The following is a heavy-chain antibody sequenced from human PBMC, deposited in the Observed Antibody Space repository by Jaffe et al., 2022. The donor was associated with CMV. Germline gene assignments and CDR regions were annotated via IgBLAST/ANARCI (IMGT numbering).Heavy chain of an antibody. V-gene: IGHV4-39*01. CDR1: GGSISSSSYY. J-gene: IGHJ6*03. CDR2: IYYSGST. D-gene: IGHD2-15*01. CDR3: ASGYCSGGSCFRLDYYYYYMDV. Sequence: QLQLQESGPGLVKPSETLSLTCTVSGGSISSSSYYWGWIRQPPGKGLEWIGSIYYSGSTYYNPSLKSRVTISVDTSKNQFSLKLSSVTAADTAVYYCASGYCSGGSCFRLDYYYYYMDVWGKGTTVTVSS.